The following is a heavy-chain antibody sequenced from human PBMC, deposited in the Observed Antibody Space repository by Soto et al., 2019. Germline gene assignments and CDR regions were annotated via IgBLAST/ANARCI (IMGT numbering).Heavy chain of an antibody. Sequence: EVQLVESGGGLVQPGGSQRLSCAASGFTFSSYWMHWVRQAPGKGLVWVSRINSDGSTTNYADSVKGRFTISRDIAKNTLYLQMNSLRAEDTAVYYCARSAYGDYFYYYYMHVWGKGTTVTVSS. D-gene: IGHD4-17*01. CDR3: ARSAYGDYFYYYYMHV. CDR2: INSDGSTT. J-gene: IGHJ6*03. V-gene: IGHV3-74*01. CDR1: GFTFSSYW.